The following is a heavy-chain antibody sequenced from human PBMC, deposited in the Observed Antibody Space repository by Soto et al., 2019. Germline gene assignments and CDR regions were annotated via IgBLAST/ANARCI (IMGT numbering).Heavy chain of an antibody. V-gene: IGHV1-69*13. Sequence: GASVKVSCKASGGTFSSYAISWVRQAPGQGLEWMGGIIPLFGTANNAQKFQGRVTITADESTSTAYMELSSLRSEDTAVYYCARGPLAGSSDYWGQGTLVTIS. CDR1: GGTFSSYA. CDR2: IIPLFGTA. D-gene: IGHD1-26*01. J-gene: IGHJ4*02. CDR3: ARGPLAGSSDY.